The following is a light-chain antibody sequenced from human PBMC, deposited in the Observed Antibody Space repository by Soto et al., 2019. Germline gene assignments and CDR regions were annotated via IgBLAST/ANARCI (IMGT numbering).Light chain of an antibody. V-gene: IGKV3-20*01. CDR1: QSVSSY. J-gene: IGKJ1*01. CDR2: DAS. Sequence: EIVMKQSPGTLSLSPGERATLSCRASQSVSSYLAWYQQKPGQAPRLLISDASDRATGIPDRFSGSGSGTDFTLTISRLVPEDFAVYYCQQYGDSPVTFGQGTKVEIK. CDR3: QQYGDSPVT.